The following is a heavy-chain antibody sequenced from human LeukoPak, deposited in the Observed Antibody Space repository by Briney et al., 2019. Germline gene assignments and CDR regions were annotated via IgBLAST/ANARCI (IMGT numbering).Heavy chain of an antibody. CDR1: GGSFSGYY. J-gene: IGHJ4*02. Sequence: PSETLSLTCAVYGGSFSGYYWSWIRQPPGKGLGWIGEINHSGSTYYNPSLKSRVTISVDTSKNQFSLKVSSVTAADTAVYYCARHRLASMSAHVDLDYWGQGTLVTVSS. CDR3: ARHRLASMSAHVDLDY. V-gene: IGHV4-34*01. CDR2: INHSGST.